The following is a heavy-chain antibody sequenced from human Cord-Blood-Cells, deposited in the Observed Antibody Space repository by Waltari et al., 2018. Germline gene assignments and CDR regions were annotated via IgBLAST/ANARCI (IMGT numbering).Heavy chain of an antibody. V-gene: IGHV4-39*01. J-gene: IGHJ4*02. CDR2: IYYSGST. CDR3: ARLSGWNYDY. CDR1: GGSISSSSYY. D-gene: IGHD1-7*01. Sequence: QLQLQESGPGLVKPSETLSLTYTVSGGSISSSSYYWGWIRQPPGKGLEWIGSIYYSGSTYSNPSLKSRVTIAVDTSKNQFSLKLSSVTAADTAVYYCARLSGWNYDYWGQGTLVTVSS.